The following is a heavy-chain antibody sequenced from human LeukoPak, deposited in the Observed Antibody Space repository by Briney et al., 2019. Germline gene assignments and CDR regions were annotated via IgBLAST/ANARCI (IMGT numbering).Heavy chain of an antibody. V-gene: IGHV1-46*01. CDR2: INPSGGST. D-gene: IGHD3-10*01. CDR3: AREGGLLWFGELMPLDY. Sequence: ASAKVSCKASGYTXTSFYMNWVRQAPGQGLEWMGKINPSGGSTTYAQKFQGRVTMTRDTSTSTVYTELSSLRFEDTAVYYCAREGGLLWFGELMPLDYWGQGTLVTVSS. CDR1: GYTXTSFY. J-gene: IGHJ4*02.